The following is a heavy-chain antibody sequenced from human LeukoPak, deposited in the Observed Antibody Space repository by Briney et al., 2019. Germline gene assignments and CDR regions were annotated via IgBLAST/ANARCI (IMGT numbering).Heavy chain of an antibody. V-gene: IGHV1-46*01. CDR3: ARDLGGLMPQGPIAY. J-gene: IGHJ4*02. CDR1: GSTFISYY. CDR2: ITPSSGIT. D-gene: IGHD3-16*01. Sequence: ASVTVSCTASGSTFISYYFHWVRHAPGQGLEWMGLITPSSGITGYAQRYQGKLNMTRDTSTSTVYVELNSLKSDDTAVYYCARDLGGLMPQGPIAYWGQGTLVTVSS.